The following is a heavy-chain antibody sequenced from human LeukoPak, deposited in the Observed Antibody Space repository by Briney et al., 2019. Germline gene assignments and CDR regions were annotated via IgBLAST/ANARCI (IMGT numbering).Heavy chain of an antibody. J-gene: IGHJ5*02. CDR3: ARAVTMIVA. CDR2: INHSGST. Sequence: SETLSLTCAVYGGSFSGYYWSWIRQPPGKGLEWIGEINHSGSTNYNPSLKSRVTISVDTSKNRFSLKLSSVTAADTAVYYCARAVTMIVAWGQGTLVTVSS. V-gene: IGHV4-34*01. CDR1: GGSFSGYY. D-gene: IGHD3-22*01.